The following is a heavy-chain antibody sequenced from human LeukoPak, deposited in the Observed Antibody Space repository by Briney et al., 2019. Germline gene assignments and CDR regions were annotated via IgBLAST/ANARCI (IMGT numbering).Heavy chain of an antibody. J-gene: IGHJ4*02. CDR1: GFTFTSYW. D-gene: IGHD5-24*01. CDR3: ATQLRAHDY. Sequence: GGSLRLSCAAAGFTFTSYWIGWVRQMPGKGLEWMGIIYPGDSDTRYSPSFQGQVTISADKSISTAYLQWSSLKASDTAMYYCATQLRAHDYWGQGTLVTVSS. CDR2: IYPGDSDT. V-gene: IGHV5-51*01.